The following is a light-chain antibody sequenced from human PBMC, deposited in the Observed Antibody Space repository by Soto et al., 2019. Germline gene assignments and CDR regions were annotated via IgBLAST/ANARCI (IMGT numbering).Light chain of an antibody. V-gene: IGLV1-40*01. CDR1: SSNFGAGYD. J-gene: IGLJ2*01. Sequence: QSVLTQPPSVSGAPGQRVTISCTGSSSNFGAGYDVHWYQQLPGTAPKRLIYGNSNRPSGVPDRFSGSKSGTSASLAITGLQVEDEADYYCQSYDTSLSGVVFGGGTKLTVL. CDR2: GNS. CDR3: QSYDTSLSGVV.